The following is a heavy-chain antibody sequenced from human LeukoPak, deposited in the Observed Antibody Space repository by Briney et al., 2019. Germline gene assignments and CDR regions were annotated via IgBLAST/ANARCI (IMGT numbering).Heavy chain of an antibody. Sequence: SETLSLTCAVYGGSFSGYYWSWIRQPPGKGLEWIGEINHSGSTNYNPSLKSRVTISVDTSKNHFSLKLSSVTAADTAVYYCARVQTAMDYFDYWGQGTLVTVSS. CDR1: GGSFSGYY. J-gene: IGHJ4*02. CDR3: ARVQTAMDYFDY. D-gene: IGHD5-18*01. V-gene: IGHV4-34*01. CDR2: INHSGST.